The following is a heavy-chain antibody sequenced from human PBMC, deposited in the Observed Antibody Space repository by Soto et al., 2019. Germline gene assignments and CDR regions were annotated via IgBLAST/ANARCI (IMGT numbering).Heavy chain of an antibody. J-gene: IGHJ4*02. CDR1: GFTFSSYA. CDR2: ISGSGGST. D-gene: IGHD5-12*01. V-gene: IGHV3-23*01. Sequence: GGSLRLSCAASGFTFSSYAMSWVRQAPGKGLEWVSAISGSGGSTYYADSVKGRFTISRDNSKNTLYLQMNSLRAEDTAVYYCAKVGLDPGGYDRVDYWGQGTLVTVSS. CDR3: AKVGLDPGGYDRVDY.